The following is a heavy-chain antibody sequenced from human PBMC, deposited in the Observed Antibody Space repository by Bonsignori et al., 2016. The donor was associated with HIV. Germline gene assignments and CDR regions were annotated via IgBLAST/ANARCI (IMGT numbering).Heavy chain of an antibody. V-gene: IGHV3-11*01. CDR3: ARDGVTIFGGDAFDI. CDR2: ISSSGSTI. J-gene: IGHJ3*02. D-gene: IGHD3-3*01. Sequence: RQAPGKGLEWVSYISSSGSTIYYADSVKGRFTISRDNAKNSLYLQMNSLRAEDTAVYYCARDGVTIFGGDAFDIWGQGTMVTVSS.